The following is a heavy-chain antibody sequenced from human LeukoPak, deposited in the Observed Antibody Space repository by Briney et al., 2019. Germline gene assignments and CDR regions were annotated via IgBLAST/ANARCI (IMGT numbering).Heavy chain of an antibody. J-gene: IGHJ6*02. D-gene: IGHD3-10*01. CDR2: IYHSGST. Sequence: GSLRLSCVVSGFSFSTYSLNWIRQAPGKGLEWIGEIYHSGSTNYNPSLKSRVTISVDKSKNQFSLKLSSVTAADTAVYYCARGITMVREGYYGMDVWGQGTTVTVSS. CDR1: GFSFSTYS. CDR3: ARGITMVREGYYGMDV. V-gene: IGHV4-4*02.